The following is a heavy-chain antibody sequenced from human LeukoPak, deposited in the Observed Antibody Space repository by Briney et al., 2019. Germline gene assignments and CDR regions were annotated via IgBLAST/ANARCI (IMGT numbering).Heavy chain of an antibody. V-gene: IGHV4-39*07. CDR2: IYYSGST. Sequence: SETLSLTCTVSGGSISSSSYYWGWIRPPPGKGLEWIGSIYYSGSTYYNPSLKSRVTISVDTSKNQFSLKLSSVTAADTAVYYCARGYRGPMGYWGQGTLVTVSS. CDR1: GGSISSSSYY. CDR3: ARGYRGPMGY. J-gene: IGHJ4*02. D-gene: IGHD1-26*01.